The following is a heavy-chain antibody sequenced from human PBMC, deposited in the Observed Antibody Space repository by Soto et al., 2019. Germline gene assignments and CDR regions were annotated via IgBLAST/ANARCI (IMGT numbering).Heavy chain of an antibody. D-gene: IGHD5-12*01. V-gene: IGHV1-69*13. CDR3: ARLSRGGYNRHYFDY. J-gene: IGHJ4*02. CDR2: IIPIVGTA. Sequence: SVKVSCKAAGGTFSSYSISWVRQAPGQGLEWMGGIIPIVGTANYAQKFQGRVTITADESTSTAYMELSSLRSEDTAVYYCARLSRGGYNRHYFDYWGQGTLVTVSS. CDR1: GGTFSSYS.